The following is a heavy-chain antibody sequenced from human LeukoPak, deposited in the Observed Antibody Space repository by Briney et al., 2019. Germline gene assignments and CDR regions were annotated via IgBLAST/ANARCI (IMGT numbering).Heavy chain of an antibody. J-gene: IGHJ3*02. CDR2: ISSSSSYI. CDR3: ARVDMAYHDAFAI. V-gene: IGHV3-21*01. D-gene: IGHD5-24*01. CDR1: GFTFSSYS. Sequence: GGSLRLSCAASGFTFSSYSMNWVRHAPGKGLEWVSSISSSSSYIYYADSVKGRFTISRDNAKNSLYLQMNSLRAEDTAVYYCARVDMAYHDAFAIWGQGTMVTVSS.